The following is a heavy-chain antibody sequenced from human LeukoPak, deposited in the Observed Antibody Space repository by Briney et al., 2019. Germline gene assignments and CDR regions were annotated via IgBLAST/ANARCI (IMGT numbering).Heavy chain of an antibody. CDR2: IYYSGST. J-gene: IGHJ4*02. CDR3: ARGYCSSTSCSPGDY. CDR1: GGSISSGGYY. Sequence: PSETLSLTCTVSGGSISSGGYYWSRIRQHPGKGLEWIGYIYYSGSTYYNPSLKSRVTISVDTSKNQFSLKLSSVTAADTAVYYCARGYCSSTSCSPGDYWGQGTLVTVSS. V-gene: IGHV4-31*03. D-gene: IGHD2-2*01.